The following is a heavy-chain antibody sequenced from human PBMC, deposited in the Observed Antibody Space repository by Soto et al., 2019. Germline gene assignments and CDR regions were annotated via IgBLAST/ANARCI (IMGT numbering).Heavy chain of an antibody. CDR2: INAGNGNT. CDR1: GYTFTSYA. V-gene: IGHV1-3*01. Sequence: VASVKVSCKASGYTFTSYAMLWVRQAPGQRLEWMGWINAGNGNTKYSQKFQGRVTITRDTSASTAYMELSSLRSEDTAVYYCARDMGFGLSDYWGQGTLVTVSS. CDR3: ARDMGFGLSDY. J-gene: IGHJ4*02. D-gene: IGHD3-10*01.